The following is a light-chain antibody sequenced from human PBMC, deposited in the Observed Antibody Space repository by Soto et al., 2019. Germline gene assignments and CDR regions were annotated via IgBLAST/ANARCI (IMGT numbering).Light chain of an antibody. J-gene: IGKJ4*01. CDR2: KAS. Sequence: QIAQSPSPLSASIGDRVTITCRASQSIGSELAWYQQKPGKAPKLLIYKASSLESGVPSTFSGSGSGTEFSLTVSSLQPDDFATYYCLQYDNYPLTFGGGTKVDIK. CDR3: LQYDNYPLT. V-gene: IGKV1-5*03. CDR1: QSIGSE.